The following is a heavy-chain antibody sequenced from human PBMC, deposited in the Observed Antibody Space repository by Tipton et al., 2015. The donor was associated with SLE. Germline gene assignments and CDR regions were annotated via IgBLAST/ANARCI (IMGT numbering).Heavy chain of an antibody. D-gene: IGHD3-10*01. CDR2: ISGSGGST. Sequence: SLRLSCAASGFTFSSYAMSWVRQAPGKGLEWVSAISGSGGSTYYADSVKGRFTISRDNSKNTLYLQMNSLRAEDTAVYYCAKDEGRFYGSGSYTLLDYWGQGTLVTVSS. V-gene: IGHV3-23*01. CDR1: GFTFSSYA. J-gene: IGHJ4*02. CDR3: AKDEGRFYGSGSYTLLDY.